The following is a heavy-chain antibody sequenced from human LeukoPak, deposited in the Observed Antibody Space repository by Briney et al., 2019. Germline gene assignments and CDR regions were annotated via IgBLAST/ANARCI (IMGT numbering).Heavy chain of an antibody. CDR3: ARDFGAGSYRYGMDV. D-gene: IGHD3-10*01. Sequence: SETLSLTCTVSGDSITNNNYHWGWIRQPPGKGLEWIGRLYNPGSTDNTDSNPSLQSRVTISADTSMNQFSLKLTSVTAADTAVYYCARDFGAGSYRYGMDVWGQGTTVTVPS. CDR1: GDSITNNNYH. V-gene: IGHV4-39*07. J-gene: IGHJ6*02. CDR2: LYNPGSTDNT.